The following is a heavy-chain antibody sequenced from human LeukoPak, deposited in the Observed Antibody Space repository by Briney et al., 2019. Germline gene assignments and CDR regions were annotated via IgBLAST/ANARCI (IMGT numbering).Heavy chain of an antibody. Sequence: GRSLRLSCAASGFTLSSYAMHWVRQAPGKGLEWVAVISYDGSNKYYADSVKGRFTISRDNSKNTLYLQMNSLRAEDTAVYYCARATWIQRWLRFDYWGQGTLVTVSS. CDR1: GFTLSSYA. J-gene: IGHJ4*02. CDR2: ISYDGSNK. V-gene: IGHV3-30*04. D-gene: IGHD5-18*01. CDR3: ARATWIQRWLRFDY.